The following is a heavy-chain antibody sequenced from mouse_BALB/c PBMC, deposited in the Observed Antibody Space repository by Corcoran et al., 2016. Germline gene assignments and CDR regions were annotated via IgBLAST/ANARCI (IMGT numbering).Heavy chain of an antibody. J-gene: IGHJ2*01. CDR1: GFNLTDTY. CDR2: IDPANGNT. V-gene: IGHV14-3*02. Sequence: EVQLQQSGAELVKPGAAVTLSCTASGFNLTDTYMQWVKQRPEQGLEWIGRIDPANGNTKYDPKFQGKATITADTSSNTAYLQLSSLTSEDTAVYYCARRSSLYYFDYWGQGTTLTVSS. CDR3: ARRSSLYYFDY.